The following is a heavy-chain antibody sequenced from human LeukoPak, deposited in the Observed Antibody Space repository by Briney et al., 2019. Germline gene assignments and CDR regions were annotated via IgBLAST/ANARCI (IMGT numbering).Heavy chain of an antibody. Sequence: ASVNVSCKASGYTFTSYVINWVRQATAQGLAWGGWMNPNSGNTGYAQKFQGRVTMTRNSSISTAYMELSSLRSEDTAVYYCARGVGYCSSTSCSWGQGTLVTVSS. D-gene: IGHD2-2*01. CDR1: GYTFTSYV. V-gene: IGHV1-8*01. CDR2: MNPNSGNT. CDR3: ARGVGYCSSTSCS. J-gene: IGHJ5*02.